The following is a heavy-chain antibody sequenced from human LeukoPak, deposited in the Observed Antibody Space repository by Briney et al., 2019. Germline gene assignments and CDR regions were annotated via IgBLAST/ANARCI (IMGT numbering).Heavy chain of an antibody. V-gene: IGHV3-9*01. D-gene: IGHD6-19*01. CDR1: GSTFDDYA. CDR2: ISWNSGSI. J-gene: IGHJ4*02. Sequence: GGSLRLSCAASGSTFDDYAMHWVRQAPGKGLEWVSGISWNSGSIGYADSVKGRFTISRDNAKNSLYLQMNSLRAEDTALYYCAKEVSSGFDYWGQGTLVTVSS. CDR3: AKEVSSGFDY.